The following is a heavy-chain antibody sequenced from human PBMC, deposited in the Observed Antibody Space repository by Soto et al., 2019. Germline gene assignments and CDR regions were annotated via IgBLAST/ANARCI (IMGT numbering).Heavy chain of an antibody. J-gene: IGHJ6*02. CDR3: ARDGEYCSGGSCYPYYYYGMDV. V-gene: IGHV4-39*07. CDR2: IYHSGST. CDR1: SAPVSSSTYT. Sequence: PSETLSLTCTVSSAPVSSSTYTWGWIRQPPGKGLEWIGEIYHSGSTNYNPSLKSRVTISVDKSKNQFSLKLSSVTAADTAVYYCARDGEYCSGGSCYPYYYYGMDVWGQGTTVTVSS. D-gene: IGHD2-15*01.